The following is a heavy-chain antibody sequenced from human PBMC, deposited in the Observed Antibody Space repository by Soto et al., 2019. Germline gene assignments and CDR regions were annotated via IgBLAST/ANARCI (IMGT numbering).Heavy chain of an antibody. CDR2: ISESGST. Sequence: QVQLQQWDAGLVKPSETLSLSCAVYGQSFSGHSWAWIRQPPGKGLEWIGEISESGSTYYNPSLKSRVTISTATSKNQFSLKLNSVTAADTAAYFCARGSGIVALPGELEDVNYDFWGQGTLVNVSS. CDR3: ARGSGIVALPGELEDVNYDF. V-gene: IGHV4-34*01. CDR1: GQSFSGHS. D-gene: IGHD1-1*01. J-gene: IGHJ4*02.